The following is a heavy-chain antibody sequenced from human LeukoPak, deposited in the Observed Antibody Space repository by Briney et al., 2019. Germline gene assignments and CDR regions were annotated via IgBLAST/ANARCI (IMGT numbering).Heavy chain of an antibody. V-gene: IGHV3-23*01. J-gene: IGHJ4*02. Sequence: GGSLRLSCAASGFTLDDYPMHWVRQTPGKGLEWVSGISPSGDITFYADSVKGRFTISRDNSKNTLYLEVISLTAEDTAVYYCAKDDAWLRFGEWSQGTLVTVSS. CDR2: ISPSGDIT. CDR3: AKDDAWLRFGE. CDR1: GFTLDDYP. D-gene: IGHD3-10*01.